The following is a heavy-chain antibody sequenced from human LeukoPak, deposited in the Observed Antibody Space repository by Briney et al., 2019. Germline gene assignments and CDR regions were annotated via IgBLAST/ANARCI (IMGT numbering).Heavy chain of an antibody. CDR3: ARGRPNLYCSSTSCYHYYYYGMDV. V-gene: IGHV4-34*01. CDR1: GGSFSGYY. D-gene: IGHD2-2*01. CDR2: INLSGST. J-gene: IGHJ6*02. Sequence: SETLSLTCAVYGGSFSGYYWSWIRQPPGKGLEWIGEINLSGSTNYNPSLKSRVTISVDTSKNQFSLKLSSVTAADTAVYYCARGRPNLYCSSTSCYHYYYYGMDVWGQGTTVTVSS.